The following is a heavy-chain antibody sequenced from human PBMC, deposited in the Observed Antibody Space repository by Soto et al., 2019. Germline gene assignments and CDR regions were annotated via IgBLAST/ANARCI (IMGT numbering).Heavy chain of an antibody. CDR3: AKGTDITDP. J-gene: IGHJ5*02. CDR1: GFTFSSYA. V-gene: IGHV3-23*01. CDR2: ISGSGGST. Sequence: EVQLLESGGGLVQPGGSLRLSCAASGFTFSSYALRWVRQAPGKGMAWGSAISGSGGSTYYADSVKGRFTISRDNSKNTLYLQMNSLRAEDTAVYYCAKGTDITDPWGQGTLVTVAS. D-gene: IGHD5-12*01.